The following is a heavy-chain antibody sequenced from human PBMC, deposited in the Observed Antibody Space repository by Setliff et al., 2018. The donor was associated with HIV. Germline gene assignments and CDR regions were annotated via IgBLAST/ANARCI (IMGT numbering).Heavy chain of an antibody. CDR2: IYYRGST. CDR3: ARQGGYSGYGFYYYYYYMDV. J-gene: IGHJ6*03. V-gene: IGHV4-39*01. D-gene: IGHD5-12*01. CDR1: GGSISSSSYY. Sequence: PSETLSLTCTVSGGSISSSSYYWGWIRQPPGKGLQWIGSIYYRGSTYYNPSIKSRVTISVDTSKNQFSLKLSSVTAADTAVYYCARQGGYSGYGFYYYYYYMDVWGKGTTVTVSS.